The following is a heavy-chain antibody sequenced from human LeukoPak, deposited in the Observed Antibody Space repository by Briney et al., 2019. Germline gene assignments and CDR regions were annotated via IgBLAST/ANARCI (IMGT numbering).Heavy chain of an antibody. CDR2: IYYSGST. Sequence: SETLSLTCTVSGGSISGTSYYWGWIRQPPGKGLEWIGSIYYSGSTNYNPSLKSRVTISVDTSKNQFSLKLSSVTAADTAVYYCARDTGYDILTWGQGTLVTVSS. V-gene: IGHV4-39*07. CDR1: GGSISGTSYY. CDR3: ARDTGYDILT. D-gene: IGHD3-9*01. J-gene: IGHJ5*02.